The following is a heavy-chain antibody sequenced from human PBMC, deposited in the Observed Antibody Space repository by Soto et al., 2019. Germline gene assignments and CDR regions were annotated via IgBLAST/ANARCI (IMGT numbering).Heavy chain of an antibody. V-gene: IGHV3-33*01. Sequence: GGSLRLSCAASGFTFSSYGMHWVRQAPGKGLEWVAVIWYDGSNKYYADSVKGRFTISRDNSKNTLYLQMNSLRAEDTAVYYCARAYNWNSDWFDPWGQGTLVTVSS. CDR1: GFTFSSYG. D-gene: IGHD1-7*01. CDR3: ARAYNWNSDWFDP. J-gene: IGHJ5*02. CDR2: IWYDGSNK.